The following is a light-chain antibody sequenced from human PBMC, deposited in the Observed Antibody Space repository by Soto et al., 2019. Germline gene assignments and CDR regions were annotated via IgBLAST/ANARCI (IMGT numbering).Light chain of an antibody. CDR2: DVT. Sequence: QSALTQPASVSGSPGQSITISCTGTSGDIGSYNFVSWYQQHPGKAPKLIISDVTNRPSGVSSRFSGSKSDNTASLTISGLQSEDDADYYCKSYTNSDTYVFGTGTKLTVL. CDR3: KSYTNSDTYV. V-gene: IGLV2-14*03. CDR1: SGDIGSYNF. J-gene: IGLJ1*01.